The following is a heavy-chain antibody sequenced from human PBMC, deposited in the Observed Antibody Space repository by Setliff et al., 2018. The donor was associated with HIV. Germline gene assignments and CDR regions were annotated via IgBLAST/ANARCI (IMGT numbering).Heavy chain of an antibody. CDR2: ISYSGST. CDR3: ATLNFPLNWFDP. V-gene: IGHV4-39*01. Sequence: SETLSLTCSVSGASISSSPYYWAWIRQPPGKGLEWIATISYSGSTHYNLALMSRVTISMDTSRNQFSVKLSSVTAADTAIYYCATLNFPLNWFDPWGQGTPVTVSS. J-gene: IGHJ5*02. CDR1: GASISSSPYY.